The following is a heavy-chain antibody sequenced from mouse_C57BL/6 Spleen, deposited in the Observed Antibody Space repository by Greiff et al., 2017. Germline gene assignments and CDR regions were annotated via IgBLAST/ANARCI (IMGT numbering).Heavy chain of an antibody. V-gene: IGHV1-54*01. Sequence: QVHVKQSGAELVRPGTSVKVSCKASGYAFTNYLIEWVKQRPGQGLEWIGVINPGSGGTNYNEKFKGKATLTADKSSSTAYMQLSSLTSEDSAVYFCARGGYYGSSYVDWYFDVWGTGTTVTVSS. J-gene: IGHJ1*03. CDR1: GYAFTNYL. CDR2: INPGSGGT. D-gene: IGHD1-1*01. CDR3: ARGGYYGSSYVDWYFDV.